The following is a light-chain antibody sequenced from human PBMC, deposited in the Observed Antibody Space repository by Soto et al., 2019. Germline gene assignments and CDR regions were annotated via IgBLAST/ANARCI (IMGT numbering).Light chain of an antibody. J-gene: IGKJ4*01. V-gene: IGKV3-15*01. CDR2: GAS. CDR1: QTVVTS. CDR3: QQHNAWQLT. Sequence: EIVLTQSPATLSVSPGERTTLSCRSSQTVVTSVVWYQQKPGQAPSLLIYGASTRGAGIPARFSSSGSGTDFTLTISSLQSEDCAVYYCQQHNAWQLTCGGGTDVEI.